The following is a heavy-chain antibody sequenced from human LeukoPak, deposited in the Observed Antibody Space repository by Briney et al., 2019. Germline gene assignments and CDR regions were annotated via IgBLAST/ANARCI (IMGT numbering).Heavy chain of an antibody. CDR3: AKDRGGGGFDY. D-gene: IGHD3-16*01. J-gene: IGHJ4*02. CDR1: GFTFRGCG. V-gene: IGHV3-30*02. CDR2: MEHDGTIK. Sequence: PGGSLRLSCATSGFTFRGCGLHWARQTPGKGLQWLAFMEHDGTIKYFSDSVKGRFTISRDNSKNTLYLQMNSLRAEDTAVYYCAKDRGGGGFDYWGQGTLVTVSS.